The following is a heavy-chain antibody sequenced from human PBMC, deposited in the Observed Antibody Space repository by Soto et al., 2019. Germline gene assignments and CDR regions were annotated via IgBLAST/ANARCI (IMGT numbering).Heavy chain of an antibody. Sequence: GGSLRLSCAASGFTVSSNYMSWVRQAPGKGLEWVSVIYSGGSTYYADSVKGRFTISRDNSKNTLYLQMNSLRAEDTAVYYCARGNTNHSSSWYQLIYGMDVWGQGTTVTVSS. D-gene: IGHD6-13*01. CDR1: GFTVSSNY. V-gene: IGHV3-53*01. CDR3: ARGNTNHSSSWYQLIYGMDV. CDR2: IYSGGST. J-gene: IGHJ6*02.